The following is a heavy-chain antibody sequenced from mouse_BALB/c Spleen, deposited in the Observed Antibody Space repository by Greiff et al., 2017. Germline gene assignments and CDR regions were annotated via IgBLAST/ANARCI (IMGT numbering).Heavy chain of an antibody. CDR3: ARARFAY. V-gene: IGHV5-17*02. Sequence: EVQLVESGGGLVQPGGSRKLSCAASGFTFSSFGMHWVRQAPEKGLEWVAYISSGSSTTYYADTVKGRFTISRDNPKNTLCLQMTSLRSEDTAMYYCARARFAYWGQGTLVTVSA. CDR2: ISSGSSTT. CDR1: GFTFSSFG. J-gene: IGHJ3*01.